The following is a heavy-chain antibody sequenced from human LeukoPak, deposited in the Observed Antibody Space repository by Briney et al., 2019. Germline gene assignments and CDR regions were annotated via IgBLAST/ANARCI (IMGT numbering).Heavy chain of an antibody. J-gene: IGHJ5*01. D-gene: IGHD5-24*01. CDR1: GYTFTAYY. Sequence: ASVKFCCKASGYTFTAYYMHWVRQTPGQGLEWMGWINPNSGGTAYAQMFQGRVTMTRDTSITTVYMELSRLTSDDTAVYYCARVAVEMASWLDPWGEGTLGAVSS. CDR3: ARVAVEMASWLDP. V-gene: IGHV1-2*02. CDR2: INPNSGGT.